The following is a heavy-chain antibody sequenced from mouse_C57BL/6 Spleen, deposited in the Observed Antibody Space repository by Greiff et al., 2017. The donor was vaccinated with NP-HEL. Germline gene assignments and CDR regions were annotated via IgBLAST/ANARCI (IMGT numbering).Heavy chain of an antibody. J-gene: IGHJ2*01. V-gene: IGHV3-6*01. CDR2: ISYDGSN. CDR1: GYSFTSGYY. D-gene: IGHD1-1*01. CDR3: ARGAYYYGSSYFDY. Sequence: EVQLQESGPGLVKPSQSLSLTCSVSGYSFTSGYYWNWIRQFPGNKLEWMGYISYDGSNNYNPSLKNRTSITRDTSKNQFFLKMNSVTTEDTATYYCARGAYYYGSSYFDYWGKGTTLTVSS.